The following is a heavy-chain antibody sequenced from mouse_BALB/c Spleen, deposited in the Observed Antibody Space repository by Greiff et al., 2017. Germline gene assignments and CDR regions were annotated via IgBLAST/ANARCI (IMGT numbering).Heavy chain of an antibody. CDR3: TLGLGRGAMDY. D-gene: IGHD4-1*01. CDR1: GFTFSNYW. CDR2: IRLKSNNYAT. Sequence: EVKLVESGGGLVQPGGSMKLSCVASGFTFSNYWMNWVRQSPEKGLEWVAEIRLKSNNYATHYAESVKGRFTISRDDSKSSVYLQMNNLRAEDTGIYYCTLGLGRGAMDYWGQGTSVTVSS. V-gene: IGHV6-6*02. J-gene: IGHJ4*01.